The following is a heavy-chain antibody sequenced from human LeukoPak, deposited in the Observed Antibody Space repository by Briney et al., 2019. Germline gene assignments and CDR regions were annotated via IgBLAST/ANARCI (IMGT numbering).Heavy chain of an antibody. J-gene: IGHJ4*02. CDR3: ATYSDSDYTVFDS. CDR1: GASLSRYY. D-gene: IGHD1-26*01. Sequence: SETLSLTCTVSGASLSRYYWTWIRQPPGKGLEWIGYIHYSGSTNYNASLKRRLAISVDTSKNQISMKLTSVTAADTAVYYCATYSDSDYTVFDSWGQGTLVSVSS. CDR2: IHYSGST. V-gene: IGHV4-59*01.